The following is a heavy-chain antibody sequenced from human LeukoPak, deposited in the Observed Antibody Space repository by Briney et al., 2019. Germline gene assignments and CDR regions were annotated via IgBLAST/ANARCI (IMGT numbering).Heavy chain of an antibody. D-gene: IGHD4-17*01. V-gene: IGHV3-48*03. Sequence: GGSLRLSCAASGFTFSSYEMNWVRQAPGKGLEWVSYISSSGSTIYYADSVKGRFTISRDNAKNSLYLQMNSLRAEDTAVYYCARAYDYGDYSYYFDYWGQGTLVTVSS. CDR2: ISSSGSTI. CDR3: ARAYDYGDYSYYFDY. CDR1: GFTFSSYE. J-gene: IGHJ4*02.